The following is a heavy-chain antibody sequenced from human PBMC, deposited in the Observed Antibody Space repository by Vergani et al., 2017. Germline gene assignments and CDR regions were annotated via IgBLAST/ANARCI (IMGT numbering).Heavy chain of an antibody. D-gene: IGHD3-16*01. CDR2: ISGHGDRT. J-gene: IGHJ6*03. CDR1: GFTFSNSA. V-gene: IGHV3-23*01. Sequence: EVHLLESGGGQVEAGGSLRLSCVASGFTFSNSAMSWVRQTSGKGLEWVSAISGHGDRTYYADSVKGRFTISRDNSKNTVYLQMNSLRAEDTAVYYCARDHLRTQTKRAAKGGSYYYYYMDVWGKGTTVTVSS. CDR3: ARDHLRTQTKRAAKGGSYYYYYMDV.